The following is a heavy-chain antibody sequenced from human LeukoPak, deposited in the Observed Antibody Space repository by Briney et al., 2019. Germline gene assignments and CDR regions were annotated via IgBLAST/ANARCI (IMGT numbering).Heavy chain of an antibody. D-gene: IGHD3-9*01. V-gene: IGHV3-74*01. CDR2: INSDGSST. CDR1: GFTFSSYW. J-gene: IGHJ4*02. CDR3: ARVGLDYDILTGYSASFDY. Sequence: GGSLRLSCAASGFTFSSYWMHWVRQAPGKGLVWVSRINSDGSSTGYADSVKGRFTISRDNAKNTLYLQMNSLRAEDTAVYYCARVGLDYDILTGYSASFDYWGQGTLVTVSS.